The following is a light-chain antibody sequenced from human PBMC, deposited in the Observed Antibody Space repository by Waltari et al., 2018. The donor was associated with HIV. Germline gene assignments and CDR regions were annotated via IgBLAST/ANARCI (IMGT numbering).Light chain of an antibody. CDR2: EVN. J-gene: IGLJ2*01. CDR1: SSDVGGYNY. Sequence: QSALTQPPSASGSPGQSVTISCTGTSSDVGGYNYVSWYQQHPGKAPKLMIYEVNERPSGVPDRFFGSKSGNTASLTVSGLQSEDEADYYCSSYAGNNNFVLFGGGTKLTVL. CDR3: SSYAGNNNFVL. V-gene: IGLV2-8*01.